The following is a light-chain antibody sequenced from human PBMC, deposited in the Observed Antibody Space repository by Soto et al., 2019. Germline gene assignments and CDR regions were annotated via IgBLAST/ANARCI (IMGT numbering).Light chain of an antibody. CDR3: SSYTSSSILVV. CDR1: SSDVGGYNY. J-gene: IGLJ2*01. CDR2: DVS. Sequence: QSALTQPASVSGSPEQSITISCTGTSSDVGGYNYVSWYQQHPGKAPKLMIYDVSNRPSGVSNRFSGSKSGNTASLTISGLQAEDEADYYCSSYTSSSILVVFGGGTQLTVL. V-gene: IGLV2-14*01.